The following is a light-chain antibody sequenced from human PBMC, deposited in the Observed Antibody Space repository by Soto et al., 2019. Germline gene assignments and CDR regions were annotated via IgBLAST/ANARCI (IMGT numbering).Light chain of an antibody. CDR3: CSYSSSSASPYV. CDR2: DVS. CDR1: SSDVGGYNY. J-gene: IGLJ1*01. V-gene: IGLV2-14*01. Sequence: QSALTQPASVSGSPGQSITISCTGTSSDVGGYNYVSWYQQHPGKAPKLMIYDVSNRPSGVSNRFSGSNSRNTASLTISPLQAEDDADYYCCSYSSSSASPYVFGTGTKLTVL.